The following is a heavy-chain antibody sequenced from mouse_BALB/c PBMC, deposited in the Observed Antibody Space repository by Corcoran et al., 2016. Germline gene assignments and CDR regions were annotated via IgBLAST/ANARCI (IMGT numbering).Heavy chain of an antibody. CDR2: IDPFNGGT. Sequence: EIQLQQSGPELMKPGASVKISCKASGYSFTSYYMHWVKQSHGKRLEWIGYIDPFNGGTSYNQKFKGKATLTVDKSSSTAYMHLSSLTSEDSAVYYWVSGSSYWYFDVWGAGTTVTVSS. CDR3: VSGSSYWYFDV. D-gene: IGHD1-1*01. V-gene: IGHV1S135*01. J-gene: IGHJ1*01. CDR1: GYSFTSYY.